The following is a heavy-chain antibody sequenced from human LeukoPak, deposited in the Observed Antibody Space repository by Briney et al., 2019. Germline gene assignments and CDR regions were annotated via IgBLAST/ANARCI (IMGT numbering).Heavy chain of an antibody. D-gene: IGHD4-23*01. CDR1: GYTFTSYY. Sequence: ASVKVSCKASGYTFTSYYMHWVRQAPGQGLEWMGIMNPSGGSTSYAQKFQGRVTMTRGMSTSTVYMELSSLRSEDTAVYYCARVFNYGGNSRYYFDYWGQGTLVAVSS. V-gene: IGHV1-46*01. J-gene: IGHJ4*02. CDR2: MNPSGGST. CDR3: ARVFNYGGNSRYYFDY.